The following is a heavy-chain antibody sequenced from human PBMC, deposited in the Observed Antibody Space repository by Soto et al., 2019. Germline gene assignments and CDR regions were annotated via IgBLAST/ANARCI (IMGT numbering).Heavy chain of an antibody. D-gene: IGHD6-13*01. Sequence: GGSLRLSCAASGFTFSNSWMHWVRQAPGKGLVWVSRINSDGSSTSYADSVKGRFTISRDNAKNTLYLQMNTLRADDTAGYYCARLVYSNSWYVDYWGQGTLVTVSS. J-gene: IGHJ4*02. V-gene: IGHV3-74*01. CDR3: ARLVYSNSWYVDY. CDR2: INSDGSST. CDR1: GFTFSNSW.